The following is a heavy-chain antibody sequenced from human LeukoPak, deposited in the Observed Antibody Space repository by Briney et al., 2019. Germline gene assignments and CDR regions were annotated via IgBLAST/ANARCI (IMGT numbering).Heavy chain of an antibody. V-gene: IGHV3-49*04. CDR2: IRSKAYGGTT. J-gene: IGHJ4*02. CDR1: GFTFSSYS. D-gene: IGHD3-3*01. Sequence: GGSLRLSCAASGFTFSSYSMTWVRQAPGKGLEWVGFIRSKAYGGTTEYAASVKGRFTISRDDSKSIAYLQMNSLKTEDTAVYYCTREAYYDFWSGYPAFDYWGQGTLVTVSS. CDR3: TREAYYDFWSGYPAFDY.